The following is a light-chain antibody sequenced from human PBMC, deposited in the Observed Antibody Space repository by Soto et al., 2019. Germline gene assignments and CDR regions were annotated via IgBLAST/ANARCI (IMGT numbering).Light chain of an antibody. CDR3: MQLSHVPFI. V-gene: IGKV2-24*01. Sequence: DVVLTQSPLSSPVTLGQPASISCRSSQSLVYSDGNTYLSWLHQRPGQPPRLLIYKVSNRLSGVSDRLGCSGTGTDFTLKISRVEAEDVGAYYCMQLSHVPFIFGQGTKLEMK. CDR1: QSLVYSDGNTY. J-gene: IGKJ2*01. CDR2: KVS.